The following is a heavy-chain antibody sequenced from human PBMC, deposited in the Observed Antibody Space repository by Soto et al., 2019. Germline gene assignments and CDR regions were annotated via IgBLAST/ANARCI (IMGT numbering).Heavy chain of an antibody. J-gene: IGHJ4*02. D-gene: IGHD2-21*02. V-gene: IGHV3-48*02. CDR3: ARLPKGSLVTA. CDR2: ISSRSDKT. CDR1: GFSFSDHS. Sequence: LVESEGDLIYPGGSLRLSCVASGFSFSDHSMNWVRQAPGKGLQWVSYISSRSDKTYYADSVKGRFTVSRDNAKNALFLQMDSLRDDDTATYYCARLPKGSLVTAWGQGTRVTVSS.